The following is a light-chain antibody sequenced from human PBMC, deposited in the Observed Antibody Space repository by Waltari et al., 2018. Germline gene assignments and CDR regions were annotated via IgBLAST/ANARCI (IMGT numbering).Light chain of an antibody. Sequence: DIVMTQSPESLAVSLGERATINCKSSQSVLYSSNNKNQLAWYQKKPGQPPKLLLYWASTRESGVPDRFRGSGYETDFTLTISSLQAEDVAVYYCHQYYSTPFTCGQGTKLEIK. J-gene: IGKJ2*01. CDR3: HQYYSTPFT. CDR1: QSVLYSSNNKNQ. CDR2: WAS. V-gene: IGKV4-1*01.